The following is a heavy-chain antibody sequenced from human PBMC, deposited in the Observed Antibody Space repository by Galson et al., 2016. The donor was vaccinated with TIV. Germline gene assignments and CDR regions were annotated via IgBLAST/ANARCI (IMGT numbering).Heavy chain of an antibody. J-gene: IGHJ4*02. V-gene: IGHV6-1*01. CDR2: TFYRSEWYY. CDR3: ARDIGGYNYNPPYNVGRFLDY. D-gene: IGHD5-24*01. Sequence: CAISGDSVSSRGTAWIWIRQSPSRGLEWLARTFYRSEWYYDYAPSVKGRINIKPDTSKNQFSLELTSVTPDDTGVYFCARDIGGYNYNPPYNVGRFLDYWGQGSPVSVSS. CDR1: GDSVSSRGTA.